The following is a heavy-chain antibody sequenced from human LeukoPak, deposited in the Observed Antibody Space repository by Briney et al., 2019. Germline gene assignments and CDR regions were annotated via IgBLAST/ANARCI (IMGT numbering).Heavy chain of an antibody. J-gene: IGHJ4*02. CDR1: VYTFTGYY. D-gene: IGHD6-6*01. CDR3: AILEYSSSSNLDY. Sequence: ASVKVSCKASVYTFTGYYMHWVRQAPEQGLEWMGWINPNSGGTNYAQKFQGRVTVTRDTSISTAYMELSRLRSDDTAVYYCAILEYSSSSNLDYWGQGTLVTVSS. CDR2: INPNSGGT. V-gene: IGHV1-2*02.